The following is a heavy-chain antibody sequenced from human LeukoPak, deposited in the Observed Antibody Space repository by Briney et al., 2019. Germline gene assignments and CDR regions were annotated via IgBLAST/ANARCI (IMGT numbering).Heavy chain of an antibody. CDR2: IYTSGSN. J-gene: IGHJ4*02. D-gene: IGHD4-17*01. Sequence: SETMSLTCTVSGGSISTYYWTWIRQPSVTGLEWIGRIYTSGSNNYNPSLKSRVTMSVDTSKNQFSLKLSSVTAADTAVYYCASGDYRGQGYWGQGTLVTVSS. CDR1: GGSISTYY. V-gene: IGHV4-4*07. CDR3: ASGDYRGQGY.